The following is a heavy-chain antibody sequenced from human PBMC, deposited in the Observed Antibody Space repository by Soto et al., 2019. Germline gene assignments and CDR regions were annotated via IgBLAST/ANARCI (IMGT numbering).Heavy chain of an antibody. CDR3: ARGGVFFFAAPTNPFDY. D-gene: IGHD3-10*01. J-gene: IGHJ4*02. Sequence: GASVKVSCKASGYTFTSYGISWVRQAPGQGLEWMGWISAYNGNTNYAQSLQGRVTMTTDTSTTTAYMELRSLKSDDTAVYYCARGGVFFFAAPTNPFDYWGQGTLVTVSS. CDR2: ISAYNGNT. CDR1: GYTFTSYG. V-gene: IGHV1-18*01.